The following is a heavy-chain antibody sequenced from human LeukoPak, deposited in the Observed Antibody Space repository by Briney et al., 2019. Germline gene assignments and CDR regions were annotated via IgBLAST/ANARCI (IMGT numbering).Heavy chain of an antibody. V-gene: IGHV4-59*01. J-gene: IGHJ6*02. Sequence: SETLSLTCTVAGGSISSYYWSWIRQPPGKGLGWIGYIYYSGSTNYNPPLKSRVTISVDTSKNQFSLKLSSVTAADTAVYYCARSRSLYYYYGMDVWGQGTTVTVSS. CDR3: ARSRSLYYYYGMDV. CDR1: GGSISSYY. CDR2: IYYSGST.